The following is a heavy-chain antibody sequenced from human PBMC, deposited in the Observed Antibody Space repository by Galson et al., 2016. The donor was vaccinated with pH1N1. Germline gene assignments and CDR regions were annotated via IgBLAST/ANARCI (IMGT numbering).Heavy chain of an antibody. CDR2: INSSTSYK. Sequence: SLRLSCAASGFTFSSYNMNWVRQAPGKGLEWVSSINSSTSYKYYADSVKGRFTISRDNAKNSLYLQMKSLRAEDTAVYYCARGKRSIGWTTVDYWGQGTLVTVSS. V-gene: IGHV3-21*01. D-gene: IGHD6-19*01. CDR3: ARGKRSIGWTTVDY. CDR1: GFTFSSYN. J-gene: IGHJ4*02.